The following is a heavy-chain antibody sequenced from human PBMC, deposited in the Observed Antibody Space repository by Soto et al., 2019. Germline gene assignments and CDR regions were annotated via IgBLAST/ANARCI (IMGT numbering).Heavy chain of an antibody. V-gene: IGHV4-59*01. Sequence: SETLSLTCTVSGGSISSYYWSWIRQPPGKGLEWIGYIYYSGSTNYNPSLKSRVTISVDTSKNQFSLKLSSVTAADTAVYYCARTDYKSYYYYCMDVWCKGTTVTVSS. J-gene: IGHJ6*03. D-gene: IGHD4-4*01. CDR1: GGSISSYY. CDR3: ARTDYKSYYYYCMDV. CDR2: IYYSGST.